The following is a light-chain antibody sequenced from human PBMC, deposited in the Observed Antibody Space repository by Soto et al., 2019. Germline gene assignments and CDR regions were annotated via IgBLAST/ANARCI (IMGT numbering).Light chain of an antibody. CDR1: QSISTW. V-gene: IGKV1-5*03. CDR3: QQYNTYST. J-gene: IGKJ1*01. CDR2: KAS. Sequence: QMTQSPSTLSASVGDTVTITCRASQSISTWLAWYQQKPGKAPKLLIYKASTLESGVPSRFSGSGSGTEFTLTISNLQPDDFATYYCQQYNTYSTFGHGTKVEIK.